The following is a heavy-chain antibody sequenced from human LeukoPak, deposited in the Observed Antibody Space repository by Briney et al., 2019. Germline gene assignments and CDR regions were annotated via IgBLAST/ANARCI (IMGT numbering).Heavy chain of an antibody. Sequence: GGSLRLSCAASGFTFSSYWMSWVRQAPGKGLEWVANIKQDGSEKYYVDSVKGRFTISRDNAKNSLYLQMNSPRAEDTAVYYCARERLWLGDRAFDIWGQGTMVTVSS. D-gene: IGHD5-18*01. CDR1: GFTFSSYW. V-gene: IGHV3-7*01. CDR2: IKQDGSEK. J-gene: IGHJ3*02. CDR3: ARERLWLGDRAFDI.